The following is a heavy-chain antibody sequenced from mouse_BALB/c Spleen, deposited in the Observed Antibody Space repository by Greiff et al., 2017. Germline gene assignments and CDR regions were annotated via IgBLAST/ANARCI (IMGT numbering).Heavy chain of an antibody. D-gene: IGHD1-1*01. CDR3: ARRYYYGSSYSDAMDY. Sequence: DVQLQESGPELVKPGASVKISCKASGYSFTGYYMHWVKQSHVKSLEWIGRINPYNGATSYNQNFKDKASLTVDKSSSTAYMELHSLTSEDSAVYYCARRYYYGSSYSDAMDYWGQGTSVTVSS. J-gene: IGHJ4*01. V-gene: IGHV1-31*01. CDR1: GYSFTGYY. CDR2: INPYNGAT.